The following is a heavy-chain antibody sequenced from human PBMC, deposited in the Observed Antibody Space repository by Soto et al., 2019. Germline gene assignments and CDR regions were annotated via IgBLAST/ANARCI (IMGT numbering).Heavy chain of an antibody. V-gene: IGHV3-48*02. D-gene: IGHD6-19*01. J-gene: IGHJ4*02. CDR1: GFTFSIYS. CDR2: ITSDTNTI. Sequence: EVQLVESGGGLVQPGGSLRLSCAASGFTFSIYSMNWVRQAPGKGLEWFSYITSDTNTIKYADSVKGRFTISRDNAKNSLDRHMNSLRDEDTAVYFCARSVEGDFDSWGQGTVVTVSS. CDR3: ARSVEGDFDS.